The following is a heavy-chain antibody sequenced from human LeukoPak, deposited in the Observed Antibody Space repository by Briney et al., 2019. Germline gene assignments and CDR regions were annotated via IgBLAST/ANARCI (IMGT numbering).Heavy chain of an antibody. CDR2: IRYNGRTT. V-gene: IGHV3-30*02. J-gene: IGHJ4*02. CDR1: GFTFSSSG. D-gene: IGHD6-19*01. Sequence: GGSLRLTCVASGFTFSSSGMHWVRQAPGKGLEWVAFIRYNGRTTYYADSVKGRFTISRDNSKNTLYLQINSLRAEDTAVYYCAKDHLPGIVVADRDYWGQGTLVTVSS. CDR3: AKDHLPGIVVADRDY.